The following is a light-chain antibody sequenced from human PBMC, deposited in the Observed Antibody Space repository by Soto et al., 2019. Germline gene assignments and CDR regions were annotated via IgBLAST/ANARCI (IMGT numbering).Light chain of an antibody. CDR2: EVS. Sequence: QSVLTQPPSASGSPGQSVTISCTGTSSDVGANNDYVSWYQQHPGKVPKLMIYEVSKRPPGVPDRFSGSKSGNTASLTVSGLQADDEADYYCSSYAGSDNVVFGTGTKVTVL. J-gene: IGLJ1*01. CDR1: SSDVGANNDY. V-gene: IGLV2-8*01. CDR3: SSYAGSDNVV.